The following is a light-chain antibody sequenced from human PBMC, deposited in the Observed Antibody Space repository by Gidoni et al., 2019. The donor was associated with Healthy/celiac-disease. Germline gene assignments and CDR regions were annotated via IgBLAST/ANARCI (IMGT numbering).Light chain of an antibody. V-gene: IGLV2-14*01. CDR1: SSDVVGYNY. J-gene: IGLJ1*01. CDR2: EVS. CDR3: SSYTSSSTPRDV. Sequence: QSALTQPASVSWSPGQSITISCTGTSSDVVGYNYVSWYQQHPGKAPNLMIYEVSNRPSGVPDRFSGSKSGNTASLTISGLQAEDEADYYCSSYTSSSTPRDVFGTGTKVTVL.